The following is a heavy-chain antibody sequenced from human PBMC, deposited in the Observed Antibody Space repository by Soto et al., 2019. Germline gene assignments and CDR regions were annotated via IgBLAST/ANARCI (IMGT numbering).Heavy chain of an antibody. CDR2: IYYSGST. V-gene: IGHV4-39*01. CDR1: GGSISSSSYY. D-gene: IGHD3-16*01. Sequence: ASETLSLTCTVSGGSISSSSYYWGWIRQPPGKGLEWIGSIYYSGSTYYNPSLKSRVTISVDTSKNQFSLKLSSVTAADTAVYYCASKCMITFGGVYGMDVWGQGTTVTVSS. J-gene: IGHJ6*02. CDR3: ASKCMITFGGVYGMDV.